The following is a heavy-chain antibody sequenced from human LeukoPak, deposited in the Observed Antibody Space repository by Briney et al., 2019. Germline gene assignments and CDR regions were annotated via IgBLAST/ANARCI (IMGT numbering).Heavy chain of an antibody. CDR1: GGSISSSSYY. CDR3: ARERGDFDY. Sequence: PSETLSLTCTVSGGSISSSSYYWGWIRQPPGKGLEWIGSIYYSGSTHYNPSLKSRVTVLVDTSKNQFSLKLSSVTAADTAVYYCARERGDFDYWGQGTLVTVSS. D-gene: IGHD3-10*01. CDR2: IYYSGST. J-gene: IGHJ4*02. V-gene: IGHV4-39*07.